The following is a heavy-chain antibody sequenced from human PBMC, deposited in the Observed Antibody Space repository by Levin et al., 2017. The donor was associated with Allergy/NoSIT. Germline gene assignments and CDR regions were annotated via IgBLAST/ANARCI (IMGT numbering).Heavy chain of an antibody. Sequence: GESLKISCSASAFTFSTYAMSWVRQAPGKGLEWVSSISYSGGTTYYADSVKGRFTISRDNSKNTLFLQMNSLRAEDTAVYYCAKSEGNDFWSGYLAYFDYWGQGTLVTVSS. CDR3: AKSEGNDFWSGYLAYFDY. V-gene: IGHV3-23*01. CDR1: AFTFSTYA. D-gene: IGHD3-3*01. CDR2: ISYSGGTT. J-gene: IGHJ4*02.